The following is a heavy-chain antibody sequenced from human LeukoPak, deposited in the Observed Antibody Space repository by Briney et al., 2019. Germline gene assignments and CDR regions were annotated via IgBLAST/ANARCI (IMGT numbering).Heavy chain of an antibody. V-gene: IGHV3-74*01. Sequence: GGSLRLSCAASGFTFSSYWMHWVRQAPGKGLVWVSRINSDGSSTSYADSVKGRFTISRDNSNSLISLQMNNLTTEDTAAYYCAREKFDSWGQGTLVTVSP. CDR1: GFTFSSYW. CDR2: INSDGSST. J-gene: IGHJ5*01. CDR3: AREKFDS.